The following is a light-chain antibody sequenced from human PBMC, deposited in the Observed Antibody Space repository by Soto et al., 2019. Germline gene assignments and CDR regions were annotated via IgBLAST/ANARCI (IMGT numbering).Light chain of an antibody. CDR1: SSDVGRYNL. Sequence: QSALTQPASVSGSPGQSITIACTGSSSDVGRYNLGSWYQQHPGKAPKLVIYEDIERPSGVSNRFSGSKSGNTASLPISGLRIEDEADYYCCSYAGGTSVVFGGGTQLTVL. J-gene: IGLJ2*01. CDR2: EDI. V-gene: IGLV2-23*01. CDR3: CSYAGGTSVV.